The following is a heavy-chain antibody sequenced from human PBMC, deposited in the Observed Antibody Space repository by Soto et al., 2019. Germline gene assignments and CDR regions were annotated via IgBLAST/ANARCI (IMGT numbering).Heavy chain of an antibody. D-gene: IGHD1-1*01. J-gene: IGHJ3*02. CDR1: GYSFTSYW. CDR2: IYPGDSDT. Sequence: GESLKISCKGSGYSFTSYWIGWVRQMPGKGLEWMGIIYPGDSDTRYSPSFQGQVTISADKSISTAYLQWSSLKASDTAMYYCATGTTISHRRSPLDAFDIWGQGTMVTVSS. V-gene: IGHV5-51*01. CDR3: ATGTTISHRRSPLDAFDI.